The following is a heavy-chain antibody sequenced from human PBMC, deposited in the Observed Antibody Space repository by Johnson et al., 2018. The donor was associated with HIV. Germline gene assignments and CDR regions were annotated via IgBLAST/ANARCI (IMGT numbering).Heavy chain of an antibody. CDR3: ARDDGGGGDAFDI. J-gene: IGHJ3*02. D-gene: IGHD2-15*01. Sequence: QVQLVESGGGVVQPGRSLRLSCVGSGFTFSSYGMHWVRQAPGKGLEWVAVISYDGSNKFYADSVKGRFTISRDNSKNTLYLQMNSLRAEDTAVYYCARDDGGGGDAFDIWGQGTMVTVSS. CDR2: ISYDGSNK. CDR1: GFTFSSYG. V-gene: IGHV3-30*03.